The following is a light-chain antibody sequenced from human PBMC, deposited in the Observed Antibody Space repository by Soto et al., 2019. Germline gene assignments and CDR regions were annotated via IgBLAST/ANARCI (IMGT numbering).Light chain of an antibody. CDR3: NSYTSSSTYV. CDR2: DVS. J-gene: IGLJ1*01. Sequence: LTQPASVSGSPGQSITISCTGTTSDVGRYNYVSWYQQHPGKAPKLIIYDVSNRPSGVSNRFSGSKSGNTASLTISGLQAEDEADYYCNSYTSSSTYVLGTGTKVTVL. CDR1: TSDVGRYNY. V-gene: IGLV2-14*01.